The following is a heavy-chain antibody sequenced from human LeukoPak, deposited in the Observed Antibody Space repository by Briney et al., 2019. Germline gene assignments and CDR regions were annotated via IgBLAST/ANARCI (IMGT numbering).Heavy chain of an antibody. Sequence: PSGTLSLTCAVSGGSISSSNWWSWVRPPPGKGLEWIGEIYHSGSTNYNPSLKSRVTISVDKSKNQFSLKLSSVTAADTAVYYCARDISEIAAAGLDAFDIWGQGTMVTVSS. V-gene: IGHV4-4*02. D-gene: IGHD6-13*01. CDR1: GGSISSSNW. CDR3: ARDISEIAAAGLDAFDI. J-gene: IGHJ3*02. CDR2: IYHSGST.